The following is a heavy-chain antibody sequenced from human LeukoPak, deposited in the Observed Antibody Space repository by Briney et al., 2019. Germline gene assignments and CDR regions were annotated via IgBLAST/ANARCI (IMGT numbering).Heavy chain of an antibody. V-gene: IGHV4-59*11. J-gene: IGHJ3*02. D-gene: IGHD3-22*01. CDR3: ARLLDNDSSGNPDTFDM. Sequence: KPSETLSLTCTVSGGSMSSHYWSWIRQPPGKGLEWIGYIYYSGRTYYNPSLQSRVTISVDTSKNHFSLKLTSVTAADTAVYYCARLLDNDSSGNPDTFDMWGQGTMVTVS. CDR2: IYYSGRT. CDR1: GGSMSSHY.